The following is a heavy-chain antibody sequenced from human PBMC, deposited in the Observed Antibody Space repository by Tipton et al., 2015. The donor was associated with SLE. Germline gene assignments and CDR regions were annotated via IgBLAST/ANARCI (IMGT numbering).Heavy chain of an antibody. V-gene: IGHV4-34*01. D-gene: IGHD5-12*01. CDR2: IDHSGST. CDR3: ARRHYSGPFDS. J-gene: IGHJ4*02. CDR1: GGSFSGYY. Sequence: LRLSCAVYGGSFSGYYWSWIRQPPGKGLEWIGEIDHSGSTYYNPSLKSRVSFSIDTSKHQFSLKLNSVTAADTAVYYCARRHYSGPFDSWGQGTLVTVSS.